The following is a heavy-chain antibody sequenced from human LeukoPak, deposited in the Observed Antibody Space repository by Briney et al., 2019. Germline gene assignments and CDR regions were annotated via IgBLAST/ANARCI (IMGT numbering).Heavy chain of an antibody. CDR3: ASISWSYPGLSIDP. CDR2: INHSGST. CDR1: GGSFSGYY. Sequence: PSETLSLTCAVYGGSFSGYYWSWIRQPPGKGLEWIGEINHSGSTNYNPSLKSRVTISVDTSKNQFSLKLSSVTAADTAVYYCASISWSYPGLSIDPWGQGTLVTVSS. J-gene: IGHJ5*02. D-gene: IGHD3-10*01. V-gene: IGHV4-34*01.